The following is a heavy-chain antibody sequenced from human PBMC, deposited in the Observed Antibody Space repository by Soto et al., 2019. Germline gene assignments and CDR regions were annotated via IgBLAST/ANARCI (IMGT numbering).Heavy chain of an antibody. J-gene: IGHJ6*02. CDR2: ISGYNGDT. CDR3: ARGTYYDILTGYPLYYGSDV. CDR1: GYTFRSYG. D-gene: IGHD3-9*01. Sequence: ASVKVSCKASGYTFRSYGISCVRQAPGQKHEWMGWISGYNGDTNYAQHLQGRVTMTIDSSTSTAYMELKSLTSDDTAVYYCARGTYYDILTGYPLYYGSDVWGQGTTVTVSS. V-gene: IGHV1-18*01.